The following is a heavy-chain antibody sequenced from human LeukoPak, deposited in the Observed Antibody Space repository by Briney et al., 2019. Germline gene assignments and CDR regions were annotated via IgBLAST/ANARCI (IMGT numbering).Heavy chain of an antibody. V-gene: IGHV4-39*07. J-gene: IGHJ4*02. CDR3: ARDIHYDILTDYYRELDY. D-gene: IGHD3-9*01. CDR2: IYYSGST. Sequence: PSETLSLTCTVSGGSISSSSYYWGWIRQPPGKGLEWIGSIYYSGSTYYNPSLKSRVTISVDTSKNQFSLKLSSVTAADTAVYYCARDIHYDILTDYYRELDYWGQGTLVTVSS. CDR1: GGSISSSSYY.